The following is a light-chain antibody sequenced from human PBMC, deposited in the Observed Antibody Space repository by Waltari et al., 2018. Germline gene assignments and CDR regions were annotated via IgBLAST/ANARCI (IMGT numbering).Light chain of an antibody. Sequence: QSLLAQPPSVSGTPGQRVIISCSGSSAHIAGNTVDWYQQVPGAAPRLLIFKNTQRQSGVPDRFFASKSGTSASLSISGLQAEDEADYYCGTWDDGVHTRLFGGGTRLTVL. CDR3: GTWDDGVHTRL. J-gene: IGLJ2*01. CDR1: SAHIAGNT. V-gene: IGLV1-44*01. CDR2: KNT.